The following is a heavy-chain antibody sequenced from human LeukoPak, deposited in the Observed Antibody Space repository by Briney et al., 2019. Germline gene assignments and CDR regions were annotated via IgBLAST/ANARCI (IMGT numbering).Heavy chain of an antibody. Sequence: ASVKVSCKASGYTFIGYYMHWVRQAPGQGLEWMGWINPNSGGTNYAQKFQGRVTMTRDTSISTAYMELSRLRSDDTAVYYCARSRALMVYASLDYWGQGTLVTVSS. CDR1: GYTFIGYY. CDR3: ARSRALMVYASLDY. V-gene: IGHV1-2*02. CDR2: INPNSGGT. J-gene: IGHJ4*02. D-gene: IGHD2-8*01.